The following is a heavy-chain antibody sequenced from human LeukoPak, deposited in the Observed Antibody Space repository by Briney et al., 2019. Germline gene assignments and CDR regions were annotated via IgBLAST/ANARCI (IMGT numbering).Heavy chain of an antibody. V-gene: IGHV4-39*01. CDR1: GDPVSDTTHY. CDR3: ARLTKGRFFDFVFDF. J-gene: IGHJ4*02. CDR2: IYYTGST. D-gene: IGHD3-9*01. Sequence: PSETLSLTCTVSGDPVSDTTHYWGWIRQPPGKGLEWIGNIYYTGSTYSNPSLRSRVTMSVDTSKNQFSLKMSSVTAADTAVYYCARLTKGRFFDFVFDFWGQGTLLTVSS.